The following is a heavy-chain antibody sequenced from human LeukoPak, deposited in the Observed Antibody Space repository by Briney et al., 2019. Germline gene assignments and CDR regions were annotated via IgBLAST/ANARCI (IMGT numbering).Heavy chain of an antibody. J-gene: IGHJ4*02. Sequence: GESLKISCKGSGHSFTSYWIGWVRQMPGKGLEWMGIIYPDDSDTGYSPSFKGQVTISADKSISTAYLQWSSLKASDTAMYYCARTSGLVGARTGWDYFDYWGQGTLVTVSS. CDR3: ARTSGLVGARTGWDYFDY. D-gene: IGHD1-26*01. CDR2: IYPDDSDT. CDR1: GHSFTSYW. V-gene: IGHV5-51*01.